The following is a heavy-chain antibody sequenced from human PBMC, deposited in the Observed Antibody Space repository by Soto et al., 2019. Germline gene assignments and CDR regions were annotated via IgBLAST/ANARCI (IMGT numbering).Heavy chain of an antibody. CDR3: AKLATYYYYYMDV. CDR2: ISYDGSNK. V-gene: IGHV3-30*18. Sequence: PGGSLRLSCAASGFTFSSYGMHGVRQAPGKGLEWVAVISYDGSNKYYADSVKGRFTISRDNSKNTLYLQTNSLRAEDTAVYYCAKLATYYYYYMDVWGKGTTVTVSS. CDR1: GFTFSSYG. J-gene: IGHJ6*03.